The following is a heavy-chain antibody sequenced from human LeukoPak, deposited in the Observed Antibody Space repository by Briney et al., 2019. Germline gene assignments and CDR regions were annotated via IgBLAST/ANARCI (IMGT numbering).Heavy chain of an antibody. CDR2: ISAYNGNT. CDR1: GYTFTSYG. D-gene: IGHD4-23*01. V-gene: IGHV1-18*01. CDR3: ARVYGGNSAWGFDY. Sequence: ASVKVSCKASGYTFTSYGISWVRQAPGQGLEWMGWISAYNGNTNYAQKLQGRVTMTTDTSTSTAYMELRSLRSDDTAVYSCARVYGGNSAWGFDYWGQGTLVTVSS. J-gene: IGHJ4*02.